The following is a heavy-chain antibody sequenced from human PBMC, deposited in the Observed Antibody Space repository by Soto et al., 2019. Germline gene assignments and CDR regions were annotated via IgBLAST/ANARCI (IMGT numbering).Heavy chain of an antibody. CDR1: GGSISSYY. V-gene: IGHV4-59*01. CDR3: ARVSNYYYYGMDV. CDR2: TYYSGST. Sequence: QVQLQESGPGLVKPSETLSLTCTVSGGSISSYYWSWIRQPPGKGLEWIGYTYYSGSTNYNPSLKSRVTISVDTSKNQFSLKLSSVTAADTAVYYCARVSNYYYYGMDVWGQGTTVTVSS. J-gene: IGHJ6*02. D-gene: IGHD4-4*01.